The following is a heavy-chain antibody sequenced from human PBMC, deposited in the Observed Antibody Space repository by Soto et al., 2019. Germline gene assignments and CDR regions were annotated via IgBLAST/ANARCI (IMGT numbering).Heavy chain of an antibody. CDR3: AKDSSYSSGWSYFDY. CDR1: GFTFDDYA. J-gene: IGHJ4*02. V-gene: IGHV3-9*01. D-gene: IGHD6-19*01. CDR2: ISWNSGSI. Sequence: EVQLVESGGGLVQPGRSLRLSCAASGFTFDDYAMHWVQQAPGKGLEWVSGISWNSGSIGYADSVKGRFTISRDNAKNSLYLQMNSLRAEDTALYYCAKDSSYSSGWSYFDYWGQGTLVTVSS.